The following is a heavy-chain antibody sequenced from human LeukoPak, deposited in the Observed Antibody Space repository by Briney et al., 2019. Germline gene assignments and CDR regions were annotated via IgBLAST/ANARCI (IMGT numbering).Heavy chain of an antibody. CDR2: ISGSGGST. D-gene: IGHD3-3*01. CDR3: AKGVRITSFGVANDAFDI. CDR1: GFTFSSYA. Sequence: GGSLRLSCAASGFTFSSYAMSWVRQAPGKGLEWVSAISGSGGSTYYADSVKGRFTISRDNSKNTLYLQMNSLGAEDTAVYYCAKGVRITSFGVANDAFDIWGQGTMVTVSS. V-gene: IGHV3-23*01. J-gene: IGHJ3*02.